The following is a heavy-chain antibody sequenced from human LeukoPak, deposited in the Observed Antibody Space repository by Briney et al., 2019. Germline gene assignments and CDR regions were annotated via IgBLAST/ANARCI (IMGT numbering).Heavy chain of an antibody. J-gene: IGHJ6*03. V-gene: IGHV4-59*01. CDR2: IYYSGST. CDR3: ARETSQKGAHYMDV. Sequence: PSETLSLTCTVSGGSISSYYWNWIRQPPGKGLEWIGYIYYSGSTNYNPSLKSRVTISVDTSKNQFSLKLTSVTAADTAVYYCARETSQKGAHYMDVWGKGTTVTISS. CDR1: GGSISSYY. D-gene: IGHD3-16*01.